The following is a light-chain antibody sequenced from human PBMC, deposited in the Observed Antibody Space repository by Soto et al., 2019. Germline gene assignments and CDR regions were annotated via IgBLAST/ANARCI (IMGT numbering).Light chain of an antibody. CDR2: EVS. V-gene: IGLV2-8*01. J-gene: IGLJ1*01. CDR1: SSDVGGYNY. Sequence: QSVLTQPPSASGSPGQSVTISCTGTSSDVGGYNYVSWYQQHPGKAPKLMIYEVSKRPSGVPDRSSGPKSGNTASLTVSGLQAEDEADYYCSSYAGSNNFGVFGTGTKVTVL. CDR3: SSYAGSNNFGV.